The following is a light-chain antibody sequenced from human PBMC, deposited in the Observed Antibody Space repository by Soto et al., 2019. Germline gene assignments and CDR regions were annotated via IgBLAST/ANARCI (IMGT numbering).Light chain of an antibody. CDR3: SSFTGSTAVV. CDR1: SSDVGGYNY. CDR2: DVS. V-gene: IGLV2-14*01. Sequence: QSALTQPASVSGSPGQSITISCSGTSSDVGGYNYVSWYQQHPGKAPKLMIYDVSDRPSGVSNRFSGSKSGNTASLTISGLQAEDEAYYYCSSFTGSTAVVFGGGTKVTVL. J-gene: IGLJ2*01.